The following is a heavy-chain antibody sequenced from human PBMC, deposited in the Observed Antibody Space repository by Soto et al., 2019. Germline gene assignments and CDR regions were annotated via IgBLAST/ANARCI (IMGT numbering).Heavy chain of an antibody. CDR2: IIPIFGTA. CDR3: ARLSSSSYHTHYYYYGMDV. D-gene: IGHD6-13*01. Sequence: GASVKVSCKASGGTFSSYAVSWVRQAPGQGLEWMGGIIPIFGTANYAQKFQGRVTITADESTSTAYMELSSLRSEDTAVYYCARLSSSSYHTHYYYYGMDVWGQGTTVTVSS. V-gene: IGHV1-69*13. J-gene: IGHJ6*02. CDR1: GGTFSSYA.